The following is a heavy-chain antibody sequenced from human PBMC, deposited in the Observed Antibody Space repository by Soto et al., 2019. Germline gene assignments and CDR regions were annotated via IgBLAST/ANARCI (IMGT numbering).Heavy chain of an antibody. Sequence: GGSLRLSCAASGFTFSSYWMSWVRQAPGKGLEWVANIKQDGSEKYYVDSVKGRFTISRDNAKNSLYLQMNSLRAEDTAVYYCASFEGSFDFYYYYYMDVWGKGTTVTVS. J-gene: IGHJ6*03. D-gene: IGHD3-9*01. V-gene: IGHV3-7*01. CDR1: GFTFSSYW. CDR2: IKQDGSEK. CDR3: ASFEGSFDFYYYYYMDV.